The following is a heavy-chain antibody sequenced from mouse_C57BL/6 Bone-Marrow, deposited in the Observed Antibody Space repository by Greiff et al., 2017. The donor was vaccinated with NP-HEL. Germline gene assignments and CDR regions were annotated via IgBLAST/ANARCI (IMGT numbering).Heavy chain of an antibody. CDR1: GYTFTSYW. CDR3: ARCLYGSSPYWYFEV. V-gene: IGHV1-64*01. J-gene: IGHJ1*03. CDR2: IHPNRGST. D-gene: IGHD1-1*01. Sequence: QVQLQQPGAELVKPGASVKLSCKASGYTFTSYWMHWVKQRPGQGLEWIGMIHPNRGSTNYNEQFKSTATLTVDTSSSTAYMQLSSLTSEDSAGYYCARCLYGSSPYWYFEVWGTGTTVTVSS.